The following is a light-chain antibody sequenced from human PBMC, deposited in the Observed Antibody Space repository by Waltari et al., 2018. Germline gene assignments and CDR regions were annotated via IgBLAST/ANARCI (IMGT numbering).Light chain of an antibody. CDR1: SSDVGGYNY. CDR3: SSYISSSTLEV. Sequence: QSALTQSASVSGSPGQSITISCTGTSSDVGGYNYVSWYQQHPGKAPKLIIFDVSNRPSGVSNRFSGSKSGNTASLTISGLQAEDEADYYCSSYISSSTLEVFGGGTRLTVL. CDR2: DVS. V-gene: IGLV2-14*03. J-gene: IGLJ3*02.